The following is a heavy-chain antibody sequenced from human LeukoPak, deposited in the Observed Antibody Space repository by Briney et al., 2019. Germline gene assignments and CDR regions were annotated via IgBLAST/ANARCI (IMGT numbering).Heavy chain of an antibody. CDR1: GFTFSSYS. CDR3: ARDPVTGYYYYGMDV. Sequence: PGGSLRLSCAASGFTFSSYSMNWVRQAPGKGLEWVSSISSSSSYIYYADSVKGRFTISRDNAKNSLYLQMNSLRAKDTAVYYCARDPVTGYYYYGMDVWGQGTTVTVSS. CDR2: ISSSSSYI. V-gene: IGHV3-21*01. D-gene: IGHD4-11*01. J-gene: IGHJ6*02.